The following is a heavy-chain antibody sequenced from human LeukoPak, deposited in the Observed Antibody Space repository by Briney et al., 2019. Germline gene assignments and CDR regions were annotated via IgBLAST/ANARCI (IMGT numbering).Heavy chain of an antibody. J-gene: IGHJ3*02. CDR3: ARGGSSWYQDVADAFDI. Sequence: SETLSLTCTVSGGSISSGSYYWSWIRQPAGKGLEWIGRIYTSGSTNYNPSLKSRVTISVDTSKNQFSLKLSSVTAADTAVYYCARGGSSWYQDVADAFDIWGQGTMVTVSS. CDR2: IYTSGST. CDR1: GGSISSGSYY. V-gene: IGHV4-61*02. D-gene: IGHD6-13*01.